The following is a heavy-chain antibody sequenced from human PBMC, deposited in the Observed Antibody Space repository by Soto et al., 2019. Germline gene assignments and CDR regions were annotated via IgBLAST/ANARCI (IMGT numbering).Heavy chain of an antibody. V-gene: IGHV3-23*01. CDR3: ARGSHLPDY. CDR1: GFTFSARS. CDR2: ISSGGDT. D-gene: IGHD3-10*01. J-gene: IGHJ4*02. Sequence: PGGSLRLSCAASGFTFSARSMTWVRQAPEKGLEWVSTISSGGDTFYADSVKGRFTISRDNPKSTVYLQMRSLTADDTAIYFCARGSHLPDYWGQGTLVTVSS.